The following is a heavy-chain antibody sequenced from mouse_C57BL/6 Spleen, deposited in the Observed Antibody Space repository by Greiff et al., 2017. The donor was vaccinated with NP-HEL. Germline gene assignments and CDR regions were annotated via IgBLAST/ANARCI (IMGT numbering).Heavy chain of an antibody. J-gene: IGHJ4*01. V-gene: IGHV5-4*01. CDR1: GFTFSSYA. Sequence: EVMLVESGGGLVKPGGSLKLSCAASGFTFSSYAMSWVRQTPEKRLEWVATISDGGSYTYYPDNVKGRFTISRDNAKNNLYLQMSHLKSEDTAMYYCAREDYYYGSSYGAMDYWGQGTSVTVSS. D-gene: IGHD1-1*01. CDR2: ISDGGSYT. CDR3: AREDYYYGSSYGAMDY.